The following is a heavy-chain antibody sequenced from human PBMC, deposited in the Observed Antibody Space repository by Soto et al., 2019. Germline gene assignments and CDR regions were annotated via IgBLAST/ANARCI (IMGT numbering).Heavy chain of an antibody. J-gene: IGHJ6*02. CDR2: FYYSGST. V-gene: IGHV4-31*03. Sequence: KTSETLSLTCTVSGGSISSGGYYWSWIRQHPGKGLVWIGYFYYSGSTYYNPSLKSRVTISVDTSKNQFSLKLSSVTAADTAVYYCAAQNDYYYGMDVWGQGTTVTVSS. CDR1: GGSISSGGYY. CDR3: AAQNDYYYGMDV.